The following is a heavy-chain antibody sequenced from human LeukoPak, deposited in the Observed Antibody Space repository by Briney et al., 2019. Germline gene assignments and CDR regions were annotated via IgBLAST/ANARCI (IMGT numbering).Heavy chain of an antibody. Sequence: GGSLRLSCTASGFTLSSYEMTWIRRAPGKGLEWVSAISGSGGSTCYADSVKGRFTISRDNSKNTLYLQMNSLRAEDTAVYYCAKTWIVGATPFDYWGQGTLVTVSS. CDR3: AKTWIVGATPFDY. CDR1: GFTLSSYE. D-gene: IGHD1-26*01. CDR2: ISGSGGST. V-gene: IGHV3-23*01. J-gene: IGHJ4*02.